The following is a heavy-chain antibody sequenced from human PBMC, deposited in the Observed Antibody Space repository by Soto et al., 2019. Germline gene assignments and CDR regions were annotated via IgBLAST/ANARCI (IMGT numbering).Heavy chain of an antibody. Sequence: LSLSCASSGFTVSDHYMNWIRQAPGKGLEWVSYIVSSGRTLYYADSVKGRFTISRDNAKNSLYPQMNSLRAEDTAVYFCARGSRSSGLDYWGQGALVTVSS. J-gene: IGHJ4*02. CDR1: GFTVSDHY. CDR2: IVSSGRTL. V-gene: IGHV3-11*01. CDR3: ARGSRSSGLDY. D-gene: IGHD3-10*01.